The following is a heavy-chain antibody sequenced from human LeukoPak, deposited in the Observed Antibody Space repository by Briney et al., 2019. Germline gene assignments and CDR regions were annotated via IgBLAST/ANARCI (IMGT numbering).Heavy chain of an antibody. V-gene: IGHV4-59*12. J-gene: IGHJ4*02. CDR1: GGSISSYY. CDR2: IYYSGTT. Sequence: SETLSLTCTVSGGSISSYYWSWIRQPPGKGLEWIGYIYYSGTTFYNPSLKSRVSISGDTSKTQFSLNINSVTAADTAVYYCARMPRGVAVVTPYYFDSWGQGTLVTVSS. CDR3: ARMPRGVAVVTPYYFDS. D-gene: IGHD2-21*02.